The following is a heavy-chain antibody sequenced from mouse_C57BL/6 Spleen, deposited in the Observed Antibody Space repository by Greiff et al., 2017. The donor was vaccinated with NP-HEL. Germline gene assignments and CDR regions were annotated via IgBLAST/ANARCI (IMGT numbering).Heavy chain of an antibody. CDR2: INPNNGGT. V-gene: IGHV1-18*01. J-gene: IGHJ2*01. CDR3: ARGCHYVDY. CDR1: GYTFTDYN. Sequence: EVQLQQSGPELVKPGASVKISCKASGYTFTDYNMDWVKQSHGKSLEWIGDINPNNGGTTYNQKFKGKATLTVDKSSSTAYMELRSLTSEDTAVYYCARGCHYVDYWGQGTTLTVSS.